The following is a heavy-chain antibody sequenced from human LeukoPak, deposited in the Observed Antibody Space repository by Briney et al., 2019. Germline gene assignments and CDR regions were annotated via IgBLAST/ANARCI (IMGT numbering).Heavy chain of an antibody. CDR3: ARDRIAAEAQDY. CDR2: ISGSGGST. CDR1: GFTFSSYA. J-gene: IGHJ4*02. D-gene: IGHD6-13*01. V-gene: IGHV3-23*01. Sequence: GGSLRLSCAASGFTFSSYAMSWVRQAPGKGLEWVSAISGSGGSTYYADSVKGRFTISRGNSKNTLYLQMNSLRAEDTAVYYCARDRIAAEAQDYWGQGTLVTVSS.